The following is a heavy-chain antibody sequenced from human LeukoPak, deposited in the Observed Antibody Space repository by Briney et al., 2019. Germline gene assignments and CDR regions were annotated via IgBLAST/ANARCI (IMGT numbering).Heavy chain of an antibody. D-gene: IGHD3-22*01. CDR1: GFTFSRHW. CDR3: ATPLDYFDSSGYHQGGD. CDR2: IKEDGSKK. V-gene: IGHV3-7*03. J-gene: IGHJ4*02. Sequence: GGSLRLSCAASGFTFSRHWMTWVRQAPGKGLEWVANIKEDGSKKNYVDSVKGRFTISRDNPKNSLYLQMNSLRAEDTAVYYCATPLDYFDSSGYHQGGDWGQGTLVTVSS.